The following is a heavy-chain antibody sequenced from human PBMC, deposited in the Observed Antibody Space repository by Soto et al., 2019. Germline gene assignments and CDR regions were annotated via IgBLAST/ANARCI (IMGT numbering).Heavy chain of an antibody. J-gene: IGHJ6*02. CDR2: ISAYNGNT. D-gene: IGHD3-10*01. CDR3: ARDQGSYYYYYYDGMDV. CDR1: GYTFTSYG. Sequence: ASVKVSCKASGYTFTSYGISWVRQAPGQGLEWMGWISAYNGNTNYAQKLQGRVTMTTDTSTSTAYMELRSLRSDDTAVYYCARDQGSYYYYYYDGMDVWGQGTTVTVSS. V-gene: IGHV1-18*01.